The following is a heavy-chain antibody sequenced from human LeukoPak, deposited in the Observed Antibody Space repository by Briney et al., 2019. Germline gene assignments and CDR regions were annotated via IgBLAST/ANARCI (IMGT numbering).Heavy chain of an antibody. CDR2: ISYDGSNK. Sequence: PGRSLRLSCAASGFTFSSYAMHWVRQAPGKGLEWVAVISYDGSNKYYADFVKGRFTISRDNSKNTLYLQMNSLRAEDTAVYYCARDQGYCSSTSCWSWFDPWGQGTLVTVSS. J-gene: IGHJ5*02. CDR1: GFTFSSYA. D-gene: IGHD2-2*01. V-gene: IGHV3-30*04. CDR3: ARDQGYCSSTSCWSWFDP.